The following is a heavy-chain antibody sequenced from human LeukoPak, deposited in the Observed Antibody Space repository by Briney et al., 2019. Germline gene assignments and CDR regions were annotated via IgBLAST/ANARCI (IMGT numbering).Heavy chain of an antibody. V-gene: IGHV3-7*01. Sequence: TGGSLRLSCAASGFPFSIYWMSWVRQAPGKGLEWVANIKQDGSDKYYVDSVKGRFTISRDNAKNSLYLQMDSLRVEDTATYYCVRHHGGGFRGQGTQVTVAS. D-gene: IGHD3-16*01. CDR2: IKQDGSDK. CDR3: VRHHGGGF. J-gene: IGHJ4*02. CDR1: GFPFSIYW.